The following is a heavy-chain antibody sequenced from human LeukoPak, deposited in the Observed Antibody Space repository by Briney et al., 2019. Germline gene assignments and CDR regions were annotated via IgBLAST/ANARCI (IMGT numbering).Heavy chain of an antibody. V-gene: IGHV3-23*01. J-gene: IGHJ5*02. CDR1: GFTFSYYA. CDR2: ISGRGDGT. Sequence: GESLRLSCVASGFTFSYYAMNWVRQAPGKGLEWVSAISGRGDGTYYADSVKGRFTVSRDDSKNTLYLQMNSLRTDDTAIYHCAKDRASRSSSWYPGWFDPWGQGTLVTVSS. D-gene: IGHD6-13*01. CDR3: AKDRASRSSSWYPGWFDP.